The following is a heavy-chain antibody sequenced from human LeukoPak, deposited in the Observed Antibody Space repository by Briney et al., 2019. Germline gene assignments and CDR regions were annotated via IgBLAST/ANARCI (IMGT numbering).Heavy chain of an antibody. Sequence: SETLFLTCAVSDYSITSGFXXXXXXXPPGKGLEWIGSIYHSGSTFYNPSLKSRLTISVDTSKNQFSLTLSSVTAADTAVYYCAMLHDYSNYFPKYYYYMDVWGKGTTVTVSS. CDR1: DYSITSGFX. CDR3: AMLHDYSNYFPKYYYYMDV. D-gene: IGHD4-11*01. CDR2: IYHSGST. J-gene: IGHJ6*03. V-gene: IGHV4-38-2*01.